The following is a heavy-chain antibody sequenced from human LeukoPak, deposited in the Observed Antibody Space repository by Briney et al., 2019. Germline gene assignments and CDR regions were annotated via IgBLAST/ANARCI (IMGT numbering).Heavy chain of an antibody. CDR1: GFTFSRYW. D-gene: IGHD3-22*01. J-gene: IGHJ4*02. CDR2: TSYDGRTQ. Sequence: PGGSLRLSCTASGFTFSRYWMHWVRQAPGKGLEWVALTSYDGRTQYYAVSVRGRFTISRDNSKNTLYLQMNSLRAEDTAVYYCARDFYFDTSVYYWGQGTLVTVSS. CDR3: ARDFYFDTSVYY. V-gene: IGHV3-30*03.